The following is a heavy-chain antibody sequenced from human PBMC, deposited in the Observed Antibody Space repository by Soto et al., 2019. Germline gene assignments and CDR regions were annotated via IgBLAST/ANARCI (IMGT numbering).Heavy chain of an antibody. V-gene: IGHV4-31*03. CDR2: IYYSGTT. CDR1: GGSISRGGYY. Sequence: SETLFLTCTVSGGSISRGGYYWNWIRQHPGKGLEWIGYIYYSGTTYYNPSLKSRVTISVDTSKNQFSLKLSSVTAADTAVYYCARGGFSSTWYRITHPDYWGQGALVTVS. CDR3: ARGGFSSTWYRITHPDY. D-gene: IGHD6-13*01. J-gene: IGHJ4*02.